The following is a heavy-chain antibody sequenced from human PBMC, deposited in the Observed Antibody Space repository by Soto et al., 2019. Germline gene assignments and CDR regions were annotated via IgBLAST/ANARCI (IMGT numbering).Heavy chain of an antibody. CDR1: GFTFSSYA. CDR2: ISGSGGST. J-gene: IGHJ6*03. Sequence: GGSLRLSCAASGFTFSSYAMSWVRQAPGKGLEWVSAISGSGGSTYYADSVKGRFTISRDNSKNTLYLQMNSLRAEDTAVYYCAKDELIAAIDYYYYMDVWGKGTTVTVSS. D-gene: IGHD2-15*01. CDR3: AKDELIAAIDYYYYMDV. V-gene: IGHV3-23*01.